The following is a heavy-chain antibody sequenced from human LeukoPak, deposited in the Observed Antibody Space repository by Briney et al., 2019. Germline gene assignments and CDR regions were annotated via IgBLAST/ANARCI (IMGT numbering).Heavy chain of an antibody. CDR1: GFSLSDHY. V-gene: IGHV3-11*01. Sequence: GGSLRLSCAASGFSLSDHYMSWIRQAPGKGLEWVSYISGSGNIMDYADFVKGRFTISRDNAKNSLYLQMNSLRADDTAVYYCARDLIAVVGVADYWGQGTLVTVSS. J-gene: IGHJ4*02. CDR3: ARDLIAVVGVADY. CDR2: ISGSGNIM. D-gene: IGHD1-26*01.